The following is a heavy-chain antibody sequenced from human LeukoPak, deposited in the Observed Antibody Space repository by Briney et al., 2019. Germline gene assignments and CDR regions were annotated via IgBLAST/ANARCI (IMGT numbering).Heavy chain of an antibody. D-gene: IGHD2-2*01. CDR3: ARGYCSTTSCYWDY. CDR2: IYRGGST. CDR1: GFTVSSNY. V-gene: IGHV3-53*05. Sequence: PGGSLRLSCAASGFTVSSNYMSWVRQAPGKGLEWVSIIYRGGSTFYADSVKGRFTISRDNSKNTLYLQMSSLRAEDTAVYYCARGYCSTTSCYWDYWGQGTLVTVSS. J-gene: IGHJ4*02.